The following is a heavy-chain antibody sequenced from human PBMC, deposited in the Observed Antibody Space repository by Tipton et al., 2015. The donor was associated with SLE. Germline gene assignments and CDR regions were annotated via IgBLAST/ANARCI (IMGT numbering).Heavy chain of an antibody. CDR2: INYSGTT. CDR3: ATMIGGRGRFDP. D-gene: IGHD3-22*01. J-gene: IGHJ5*02. CDR1: GGSISSSNYY. Sequence: TLSLTCTVSGGSISSSNYYWGWIRQPPGEGLELIGNINYSGTTYYNPSLKSRVIISVDTSENHFSLKLSSVTAADTAVYYCATMIGGRGRFDPWGQGTLVTVSS. V-gene: IGHV4-39*07.